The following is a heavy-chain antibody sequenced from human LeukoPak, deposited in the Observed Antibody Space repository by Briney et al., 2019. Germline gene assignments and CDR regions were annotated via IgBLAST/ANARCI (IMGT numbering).Heavy chain of an antibody. CDR1: GGTFSSYA. CDR3: ARGGRQKGPYLDV. J-gene: IGHJ6*03. Sequence: SVKVSCKASGGTFSSYAISWVRQAPGQGLEWMGGIIPIFGTANYAQKFQGRVTITADKSTSTAYMELSSLRSEDTAVYYCARGGRQKGPYLDVWGKGTTVTVSS. CDR2: IIPIFGTA. V-gene: IGHV1-69*06.